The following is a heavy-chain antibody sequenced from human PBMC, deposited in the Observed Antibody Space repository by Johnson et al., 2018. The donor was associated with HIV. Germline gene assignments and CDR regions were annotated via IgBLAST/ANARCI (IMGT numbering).Heavy chain of an antibody. CDR3: AKDEWELLADAFDI. Sequence: QVQLVESGGGLVKPGGSLRLSCAASGFTFSDYYMSWIRQAPGKGLEWVSYISGSGRTISYADSVKGRFTISRDNAKNSLHLQMNSLRAEDTAVYYCAKDEWELLADAFDIWGQGTMVTVSS. CDR2: ISGSGRTI. J-gene: IGHJ3*02. D-gene: IGHD1-26*01. CDR1: GFTFSDYY. V-gene: IGHV3-11*01.